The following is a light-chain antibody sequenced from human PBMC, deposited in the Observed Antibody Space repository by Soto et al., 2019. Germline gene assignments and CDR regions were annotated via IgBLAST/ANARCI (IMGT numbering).Light chain of an antibody. CDR3: SSYTSSSIV. V-gene: IGLV2-14*01. CDR2: DVS. J-gene: IGLJ1*01. CDR1: SSDVGGYNY. Sequence: QSALTQPASVSGSPGQSITISCTGTSSDVGGYNYVSWYQQHPGKAPKLMIYDVSNRPSGVSNRFSGSKSGNTASLTISGLQAEDEADYYCSSYTSSSIVFGTGTNLTVL.